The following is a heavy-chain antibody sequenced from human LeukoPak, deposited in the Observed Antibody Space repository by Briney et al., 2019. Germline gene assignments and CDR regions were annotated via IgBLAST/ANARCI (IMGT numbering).Heavy chain of an antibody. CDR3: ARGFYGDYVSYDY. Sequence: GGSLRLSCAASGFTFATYPMSWVRQAPGKGLEWVSAISETGEITYYADSVKGHFTISRDNSKNTLYLQMNSLRAEDTAVYYCARGFYGDYVSYDYWGQGTLVTVSS. V-gene: IGHV3-23*01. CDR2: ISETGEIT. J-gene: IGHJ4*02. D-gene: IGHD4-17*01. CDR1: GFTFATYP.